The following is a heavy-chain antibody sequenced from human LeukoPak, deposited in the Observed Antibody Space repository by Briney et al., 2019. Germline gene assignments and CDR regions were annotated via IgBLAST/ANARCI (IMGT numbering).Heavy chain of an antibody. CDR1: GDSISGSKYF. CDR2: FYSGGST. Sequence: PAETLSLTCTVFGDSISGSKYFWGWIRQPPGKGLEWIGNFYSGGSTYYNPSLKRRVAISEDTSGKQFSLRLGSVTAADTAVYFCARVGSGLNLYYFDYWGQGTLVTVSS. D-gene: IGHD3-3*01. J-gene: IGHJ4*02. V-gene: IGHV4-39*07. CDR3: ARVGSGLNLYYFDY.